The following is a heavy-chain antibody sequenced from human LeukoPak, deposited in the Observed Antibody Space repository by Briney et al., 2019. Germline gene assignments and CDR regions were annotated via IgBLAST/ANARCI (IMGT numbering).Heavy chain of an antibody. CDR3: AREVVVRGEYGFDY. J-gene: IGHJ4*02. V-gene: IGHV3-21*01. Sequence: PGGSLRLYCAASGFTVSSDSMNWVRRAPGKGLEWVSSISSSSAYIHYADSVKGRFTISRDNAKNSLYLQMNSLRAEDTAVYYCAREVVVRGEYGFDYWGQGTLVTVSS. D-gene: IGHD3-10*01. CDR1: GFTVSSDS. CDR2: ISSSSAYI.